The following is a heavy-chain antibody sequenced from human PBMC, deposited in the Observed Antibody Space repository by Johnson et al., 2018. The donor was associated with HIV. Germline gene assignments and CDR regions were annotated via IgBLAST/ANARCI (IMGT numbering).Heavy chain of an antibody. J-gene: IGHJ3*02. V-gene: IGHV3-30*02. D-gene: IGHD6-13*01. Sequence: QMHLVESGGGVVQPGGSLRLSCAASGFTFSSYGMHWVRQAPGKGLEWVVFIRYDGSNKYYADSVKGRFTISRDNSKNTPYLQMNSLRAEDTAVYYCAKVQQLGPGGTFDIWGQGTMVTVSS. CDR2: IRYDGSNK. CDR3: AKVQQLGPGGTFDI. CDR1: GFTFSSYG.